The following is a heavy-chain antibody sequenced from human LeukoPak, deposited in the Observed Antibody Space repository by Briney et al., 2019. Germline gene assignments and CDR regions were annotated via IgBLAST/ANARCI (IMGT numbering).Heavy chain of an antibody. CDR2: IYYSGST. D-gene: IGHD6-19*01. CDR3: ARESTGSGPPGWFDP. Sequence: RPSETLSLTCTVSGGSISSYYWSWIRQPPGKGLEWIGYIYYSGSTNYNPSLKSRVTISVDTSKNQFSLKLSSVTAADTAVYYCARESTGSGPPGWFDPWGQGTLVTVSS. V-gene: IGHV4-59*01. CDR1: GGSISSYY. J-gene: IGHJ5*02.